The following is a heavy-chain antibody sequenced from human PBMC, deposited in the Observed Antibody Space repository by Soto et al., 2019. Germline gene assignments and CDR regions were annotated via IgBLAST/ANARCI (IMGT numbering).Heavy chain of an antibody. CDR3: ARDRTFREFDY. J-gene: IGHJ4*02. CDR2: IWYDGSNK. D-gene: IGHD3-16*01. V-gene: IGHV3-33*01. Sequence: PGGSLRLSCAASGFTFSSYGMHWVRQAPGKGLEWVAVIWYDGSNKYYADSVKGRFTISRDNSKNTLYLQMNSLRAEDTAVYYCARDRTFREFDYWGQGTLVTVSS. CDR1: GFTFSSYG.